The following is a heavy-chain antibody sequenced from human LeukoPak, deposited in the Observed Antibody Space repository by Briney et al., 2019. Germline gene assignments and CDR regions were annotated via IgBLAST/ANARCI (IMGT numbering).Heavy chain of an antibody. CDR3: ARGGIGSNFDY. V-gene: IGHV4-30-2*01. D-gene: IGHD1-26*01. CDR2: IYHSGST. J-gene: IGHJ4*02. Sequence: SRTLSLTCAVSGGSISSGGYSWSWLRQPPGKGLEWIGYIYHSGSTYYNPSLKSRVTISVDRSKNQFSLKLSSVTAADTAVYYCARGGIGSNFDYWGQGTLVTVSS. CDR1: GGSISSGGYS.